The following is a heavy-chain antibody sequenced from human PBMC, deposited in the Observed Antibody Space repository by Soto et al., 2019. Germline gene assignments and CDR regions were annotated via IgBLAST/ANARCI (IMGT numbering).Heavy chain of an antibody. CDR1: GYSFTSYW. CDR3: ARHPRDGYSYYYYYDGMDV. Sequence: GESLKISCKGSGYSFTSYWIGWVRQMPGKGLEWMGIIYPGDSDTRYSPSFQGQVTISADKSISTAYLQWSSLKASDTAMYYCARHPRDGYSYYYYYDGMDVWGQGTTVTVSS. D-gene: IGHD5-18*01. CDR2: IYPGDSDT. V-gene: IGHV5-51*01. J-gene: IGHJ6*02.